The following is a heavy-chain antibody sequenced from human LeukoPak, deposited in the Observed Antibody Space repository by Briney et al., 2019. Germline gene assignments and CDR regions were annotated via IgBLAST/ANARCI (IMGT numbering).Heavy chain of an antibody. Sequence: GGSLRLSCAASGFTFSSYAMSWVRQAPGKGLEWVSAISGSGGSTYYADSVKGRFTISRDNSKNTLYLQMNSLRAEDTAVYYCAKVLHSIQTLYYYYGMDVWGQGTTVTVSS. D-gene: IGHD4-4*01. CDR3: AKVLHSIQTLYYYYGMDV. V-gene: IGHV3-23*01. CDR1: GFTFSSYA. CDR2: ISGSGGST. J-gene: IGHJ6*02.